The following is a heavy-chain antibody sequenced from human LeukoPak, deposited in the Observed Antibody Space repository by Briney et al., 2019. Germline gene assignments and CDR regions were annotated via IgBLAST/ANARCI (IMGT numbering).Heavy chain of an antibody. CDR2: IKQDGSEK. J-gene: IGHJ3*02. Sequence: GGSLRLSCAASGFTFSRYWMNWVRQAPGKGLEWLANIKQDGSEKYYVDSVKGRFTISRGNAQNLVYLQLNSLRADDTAVYYCAGGAGWTSDIWGQGTLVIVSS. CDR1: GFTFSRYW. D-gene: IGHD6-19*01. V-gene: IGHV3-7*01. CDR3: AGGAGWTSDI.